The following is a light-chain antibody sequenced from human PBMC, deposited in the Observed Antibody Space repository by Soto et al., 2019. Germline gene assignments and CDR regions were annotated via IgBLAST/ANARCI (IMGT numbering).Light chain of an antibody. Sequence: EIVMTQSPATLSVSPGERATLSCRASQSVSSNLAWYQQKPGQAPRLLIYGASTRATGIPARFSGSGFGTEFTLTFSSLQSEDFAVYYCQQYNNWPPWTFGQGTKV. CDR1: QSVSSN. CDR3: QQYNNWPPWT. J-gene: IGKJ1*01. CDR2: GAS. V-gene: IGKV3-15*01.